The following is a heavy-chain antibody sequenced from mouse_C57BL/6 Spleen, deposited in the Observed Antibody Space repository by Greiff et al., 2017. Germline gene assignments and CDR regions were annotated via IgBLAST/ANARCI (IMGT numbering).Heavy chain of an antibody. D-gene: IGHD2-12*01. Sequence: EVKLQESGPGLVKPSQSLSLTCSVTGYSITSGYYWNWIRQFPGNKLEWMGYISYDGSNNYNPSLKNRISITRDTSKNQFFLKLNSVTTEDTATYYCARVYDRALDYWGQGTTLTVSS. J-gene: IGHJ2*01. CDR1: GYSITSGYY. CDR2: ISYDGSN. V-gene: IGHV3-6*01. CDR3: ARVYDRALDY.